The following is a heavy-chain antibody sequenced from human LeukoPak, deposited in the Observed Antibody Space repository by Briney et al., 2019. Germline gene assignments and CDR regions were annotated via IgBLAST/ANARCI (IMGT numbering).Heavy chain of an antibody. CDR1: GFTFSSYE. D-gene: IGHD2-2*01. CDR3: ASKRQLLSVN. J-gene: IGHJ4*02. CDR2: ISSSGSTI. V-gene: IGHV3-48*03. Sequence: GGSLRLSCAASGFTFSSYEMNWVRQAPGKGLEWVSYISSSGSTIYYADSVKGRFTISRDNAKNSLYLQMNSLRAEDTAVYYCASKRQLLSVNWGQGTLVTVSS.